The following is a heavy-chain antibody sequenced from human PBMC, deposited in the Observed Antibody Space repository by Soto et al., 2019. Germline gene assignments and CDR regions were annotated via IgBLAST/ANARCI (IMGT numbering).Heavy chain of an antibody. D-gene: IGHD3-10*01. CDR3: ARTPLSGGHYYYYYYGMDV. Sequence: SETLSLTCTVSGGSISSSSYYWGWIRQPPGKGLEWIGSIYYSGSTYYNPSLKSRVTISVDTSKNQFSLKLSSVTAADTAVYYCARTPLSGGHYYYYYYGMDVWGQGTTVTVSS. CDR2: IYYSGST. CDR1: GGSISSSSYY. J-gene: IGHJ6*02. V-gene: IGHV4-39*01.